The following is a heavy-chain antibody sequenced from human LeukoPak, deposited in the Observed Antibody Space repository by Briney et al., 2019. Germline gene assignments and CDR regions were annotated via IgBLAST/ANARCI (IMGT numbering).Heavy chain of an antibody. J-gene: IGHJ3*02. D-gene: IGHD1-26*01. CDR3: AREKRRGSYI. CDR2: IYYSGST. V-gene: IGHV4-39*07. Sequence: SETLSLTCTVSGDSISSSNCYWGWIRQPPGKGLEWIGSIYYSGSTYYNPSLKSRVTISVDTSKNQFSLKLSSVTAADTAVYYCAREKRRGSYIWGQGTMVTVSS. CDR1: GDSISSSNCY.